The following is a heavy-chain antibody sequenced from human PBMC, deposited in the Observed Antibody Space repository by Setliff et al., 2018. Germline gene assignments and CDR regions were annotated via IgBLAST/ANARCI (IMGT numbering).Heavy chain of an antibody. Sequence: SETLSLTCAVSGLSISGEYYWGWIRQPPGGGPEWIGIIYHDGRAYYSASLKSRVNLSLDMSKTQFSLHLNSVTAADTAVYYCMRQVGGGLWYFDYWGQGILVTVSS. J-gene: IGHJ4*02. CDR1: GLSISGEYY. CDR2: IYHDGRA. D-gene: IGHD2-15*01. V-gene: IGHV4-38-2*01. CDR3: MRQVGGGLWYFDY.